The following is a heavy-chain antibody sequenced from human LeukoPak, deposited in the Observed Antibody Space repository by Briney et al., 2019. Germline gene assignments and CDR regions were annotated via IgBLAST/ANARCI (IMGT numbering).Heavy chain of an antibody. D-gene: IGHD6-13*01. V-gene: IGHV3-23*01. CDR1: GFTFSSYG. CDR3: ASAGYSSSWYHY. CDR2: ISGSGGST. Sequence: PWGSLRLSGAASGFTFSSYGMSWVRQAPGKGLEWVSAISGSGGSTYYADSVKGRFTISRDNSKNTLYLQMNSPRVEDTAVYYCASAGYSSSWYHYWGQGTLVTVSS. J-gene: IGHJ4*02.